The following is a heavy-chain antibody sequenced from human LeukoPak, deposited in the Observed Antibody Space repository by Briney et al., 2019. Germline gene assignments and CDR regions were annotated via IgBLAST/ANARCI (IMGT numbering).Heavy chain of an antibody. D-gene: IGHD5-24*01. V-gene: IGHV1-18*01. CDR2: ISTYDGDT. J-gene: IGHJ4*02. Sequence: ASVKVSCKTSGYSFKIYAISWVRQAPGQGLERMGWISTYDGDTNYAQKVQGRVTMTTDTSTSTAYMELRSLRSDDTAVYYCVRDLGPRGIISPQGYWGQGTLVTVSS. CDR3: VRDLGPRGIISPQGY. CDR1: GYSFKIYA.